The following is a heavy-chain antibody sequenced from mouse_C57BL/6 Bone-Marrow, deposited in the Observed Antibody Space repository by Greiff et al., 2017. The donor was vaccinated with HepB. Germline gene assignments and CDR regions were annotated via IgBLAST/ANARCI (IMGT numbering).Heavy chain of an antibody. Sequence: EVMLVESGGGLVKPGGSLKLSCAASGFTFSDYGMHWVRQAPEKGLEWVAYISSGSSTIYYADTVKGRFTISRDNAKNTLFLQMTSLRSDDTAMYYCARPLLAYAMDYWGQGTSVTVSS. CDR3: ARPLLAYAMDY. CDR2: ISSGSSTI. CDR1: GFTFSDYG. J-gene: IGHJ4*01. V-gene: IGHV5-17*01. D-gene: IGHD1-1*01.